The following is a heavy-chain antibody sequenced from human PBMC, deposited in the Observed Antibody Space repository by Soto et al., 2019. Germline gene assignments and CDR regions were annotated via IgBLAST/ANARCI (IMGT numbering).Heavy chain of an antibody. Sequence: GGSLRLSCAASGFTFSSYAMSWVRQAPGKGLEWVSAISGSGGSTYYADSVKGRFTISRDNSKNTLYLQMNSLRAEDTCVYYCAKDEGVRAIVLMVYAIGGFDYWGQGTLVTVSS. CDR2: ISGSGGST. CDR1: GFTFSSYA. V-gene: IGHV3-23*01. CDR3: AKDEGVRAIVLMVYAIGGFDY. D-gene: IGHD2-8*01. J-gene: IGHJ4*02.